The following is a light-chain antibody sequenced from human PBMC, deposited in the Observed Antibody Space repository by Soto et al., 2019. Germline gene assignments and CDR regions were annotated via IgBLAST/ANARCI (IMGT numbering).Light chain of an antibody. J-gene: IGKJ4*01. Sequence: DIQFTQSPSSLSASVVDRVAITCRVSQGISSYLNWYRQKPGKVPKLLIYDASNLETGVPSRFSGSGSGTDFTFTISSLQPEDIATYYCQQYDNLPLTFGGGTKVDIK. CDR3: QQYDNLPLT. CDR1: QGISSY. CDR2: DAS. V-gene: IGKV1-33*01.